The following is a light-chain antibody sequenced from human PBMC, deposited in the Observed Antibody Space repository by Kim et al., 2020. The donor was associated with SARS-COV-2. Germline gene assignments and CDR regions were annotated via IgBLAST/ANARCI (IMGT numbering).Light chain of an antibody. Sequence: QSVLTQPPSASGTPGQRVTISCSGSSSNIGTNYVYWYQQLPGTAPKLLIYTNNQRPSGVPDRFSGFKSGTSASLAISGLRSEDEADYYCVAWDDSLSGEVFGGGTQLTV. J-gene: IGLJ3*02. CDR3: VAWDDSLSGEV. V-gene: IGLV1-47*02. CDR1: SSNIGTNY. CDR2: TNN.